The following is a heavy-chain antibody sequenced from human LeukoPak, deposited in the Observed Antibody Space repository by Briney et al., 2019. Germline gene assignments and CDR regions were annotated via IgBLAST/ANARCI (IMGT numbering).Heavy chain of an antibody. J-gene: IGHJ5*02. CDR2: IYYSGST. Sequence: SETLSLTCTVSGGSISSYYWSWIRQPPGKGLEWIGYIYYSGSTNYNPSLKSRVTISVDTSKNQFSLKLCSVTAADTAVYYCARGGLQYNWFDPWGQGTLVTVSS. V-gene: IGHV4-59*01. CDR3: ARGGLQYNWFDP. CDR1: GGSISSYY. D-gene: IGHD3-10*01.